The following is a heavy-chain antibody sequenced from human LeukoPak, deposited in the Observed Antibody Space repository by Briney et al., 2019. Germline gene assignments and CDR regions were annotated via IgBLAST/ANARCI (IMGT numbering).Heavy chain of an antibody. D-gene: IGHD5-12*01. J-gene: IGHJ3*02. CDR1: GFTFSSYG. CDR2: IRYDGSNK. Sequence: GGSLRLSCAASGFTFSSYGMHWVRQAPGKGLEWVAFIRYDGSNKYYANSVKGRFTISRDNSKNTLYLQMNSLRAEDTAVYYCAKVYIVATDAFDIWGQGTMVTVSS. V-gene: IGHV3-30*02. CDR3: AKVYIVATDAFDI.